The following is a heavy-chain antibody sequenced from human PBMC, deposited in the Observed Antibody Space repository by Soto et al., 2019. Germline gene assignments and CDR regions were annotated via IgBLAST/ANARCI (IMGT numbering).Heavy chain of an antibody. CDR1: GGTFSSYA. CDR3: ARVRNYYDSSGLNGAFDY. D-gene: IGHD3-22*01. J-gene: IGHJ4*02. CDR2: IIPIFGTA. Sequence: SVKVSCKASGGTFSSYAISWVRQAPGQGLEWMGGIIPIFGTANYAQKFQGRVTITADEPTSTAYMELSSLRSEDTAVYYCARVRNYYDSSGLNGAFDYWGQGTLVTVSS. V-gene: IGHV1-69*13.